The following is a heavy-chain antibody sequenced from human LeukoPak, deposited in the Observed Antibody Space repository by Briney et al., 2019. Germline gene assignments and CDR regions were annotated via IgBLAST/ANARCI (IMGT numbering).Heavy chain of an antibody. V-gene: IGHV4-4*09. D-gene: IGHD1-26*01. J-gene: IGHJ5*02. CDR1: GGAISGDY. CDR3: ARHPYSGSYGGNNWFDP. Sequence: SETLSLTCTVSGGAISGDYWSWIRQPPGKGLEWIGYIHTSGSSNYNPSLKSRVTISVDTSNNHFSLKLSSVTAADTAVYYCARHPYSGSYGGNNWFDPWGQGTLDTVSS. CDR2: IHTSGSS.